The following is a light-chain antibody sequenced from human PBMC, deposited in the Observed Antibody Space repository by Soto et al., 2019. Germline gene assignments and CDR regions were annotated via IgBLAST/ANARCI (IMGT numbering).Light chain of an antibody. CDR1: RSIDDW. Sequence: DFPXTQSPXTXSXSVGDTVTITCRASRSIDDWLAWYQQRPGKAPKLLIYKASNLESGVPSRFSGSGFGTEFTLTISSLQPDDFATYYCQQYINYSWTFGPGTKVEI. CDR3: QQYINYSWT. V-gene: IGKV1-5*03. CDR2: KAS. J-gene: IGKJ1*01.